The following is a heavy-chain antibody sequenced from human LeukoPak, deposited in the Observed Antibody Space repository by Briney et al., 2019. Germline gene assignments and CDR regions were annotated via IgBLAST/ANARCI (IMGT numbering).Heavy chain of an antibody. V-gene: IGHV4-59*01. D-gene: IGHD5-12*01. CDR2: IYYSGST. CDR3: ARVDQSGYDTRGWFDP. CDR1: GASFSGFY. Sequence: PSETLSLTCAVYGASFSGFYWSWIRQSPGKGLEWIGYIYYSGSTNYNPSLKSRVTISVDMSKNQFSLKLSSVTAADTAVYYCARVDQSGYDTRGWFDPWGQGTLVTVSS. J-gene: IGHJ5*02.